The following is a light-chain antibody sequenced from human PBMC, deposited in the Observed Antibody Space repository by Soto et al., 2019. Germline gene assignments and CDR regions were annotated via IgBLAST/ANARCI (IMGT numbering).Light chain of an antibody. CDR3: LQRSDWPWT. J-gene: IGKJ1*01. Sequence: EIVLTQSPATLSLSPGERATLSCMASQSVSSYLAWYQQKPGQAPRLLIYDTSNRATGIPARFSGSGSETDFTLTISSLEPEDFADYYCLQRSDWPWTFGQGTKVEIK. V-gene: IGKV3-11*01. CDR1: QSVSSY. CDR2: DTS.